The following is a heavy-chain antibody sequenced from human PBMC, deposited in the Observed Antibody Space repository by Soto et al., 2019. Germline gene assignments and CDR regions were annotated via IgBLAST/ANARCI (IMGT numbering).Heavy chain of an antibody. CDR3: AKASITGTNYYYYGMDV. V-gene: IGHV3-30*18. D-gene: IGHD1-20*01. Sequence: HPGGSLRLSCAASGFSFSIYGMHWVRQAPGKGLEWVAVMSYDGSSKYYADSVKGRFTISRDNSKNTLSLQMISLRAEDTAVYYCAKASITGTNYYYYGMDVWGQGTTVTVSS. CDR1: GFSFSIYG. CDR2: MSYDGSSK. J-gene: IGHJ6*02.